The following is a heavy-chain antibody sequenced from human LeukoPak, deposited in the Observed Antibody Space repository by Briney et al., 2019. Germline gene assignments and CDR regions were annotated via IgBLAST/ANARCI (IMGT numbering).Heavy chain of an antibody. V-gene: IGHV4-59*01. J-gene: IGHJ5*02. D-gene: IGHD5-24*01. CDR1: GGSISDYY. CDR2: FSNSGTN. Sequence: PSETLSLTCTVSGGSISDYYWSWLRQPPGKGLEWIGYFSNSGTNNYNPSLKGRVTMSVDTSKNQFSLKLISVTAADTAVYYCARGGDGYKSPWFDPWGQGTLVTVSS. CDR3: ARGGDGYKSPWFDP.